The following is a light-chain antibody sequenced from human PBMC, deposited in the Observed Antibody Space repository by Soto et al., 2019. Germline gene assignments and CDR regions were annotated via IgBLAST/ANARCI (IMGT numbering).Light chain of an antibody. CDR3: CLYAGSSTLV. V-gene: IGLV2-23*02. CDR1: SSDVGSYNL. J-gene: IGLJ1*01. Sequence: QCALTQPASVSGSPGPSITISCTGTSSDVGSYNLVSWYQQHPGKAPKLMIYEVSKRPSGVSNRFSGSKSGNTASLTISGLQAEGEADYYCCLYAGSSTLVFGTGTKVTVL. CDR2: EVS.